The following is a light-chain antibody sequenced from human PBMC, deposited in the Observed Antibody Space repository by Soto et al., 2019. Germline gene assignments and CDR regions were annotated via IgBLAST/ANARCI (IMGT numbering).Light chain of an antibody. CDR3: QQYGSSRT. V-gene: IGKV3D-20*01. J-gene: IGKJ5*01. CDR1: QSINSNY. Sequence: EIVLTQSPATLSLSPGERATLSCGASQSINSNYLAWYQQKPGLAPRLVIYDTSRRAPGIPDRLTGSGSGTDFTLTISRLEPEDSAIYYCQQYGSSRTFGQGPRLEIK. CDR2: DTS.